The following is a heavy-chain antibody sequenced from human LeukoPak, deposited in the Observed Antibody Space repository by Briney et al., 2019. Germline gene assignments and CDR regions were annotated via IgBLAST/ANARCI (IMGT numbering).Heavy chain of an antibody. CDR3: ARGYQQLVGPYYYYGMDI. CDR1: GGSISSYY. CDR2: IYTSGST. J-gene: IGHJ6*02. V-gene: IGHV4-4*07. Sequence: SETLSLTCTVSGGSISSYYWSWIRQPAGKGLEWIGRIYTSGSTNYNPSLKSRVTMSVDTSKNQFSLKLSSVTAADTAVYYCARGYQQLVGPYYYYGMDIWGQGTTVTVSS. D-gene: IGHD6-13*01.